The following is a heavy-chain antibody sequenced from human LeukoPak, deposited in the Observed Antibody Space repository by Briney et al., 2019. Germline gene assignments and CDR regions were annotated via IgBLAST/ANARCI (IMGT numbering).Heavy chain of an antibody. CDR3: VSQQVAPP. V-gene: IGHV3-7*01. D-gene: IGHD5-12*01. Sequence: GGSLRLSCAASGFTFSTYGMSWVRQAPGKGLEWVANIKEDGSIEDYVDSVKGRFTVSRDNAKNSLYLEMNSLRVEDTAVYYCVSQQVAPPWGQGTLVIVSS. CDR2: IKEDGSIE. J-gene: IGHJ5*02. CDR1: GFTFSTYG.